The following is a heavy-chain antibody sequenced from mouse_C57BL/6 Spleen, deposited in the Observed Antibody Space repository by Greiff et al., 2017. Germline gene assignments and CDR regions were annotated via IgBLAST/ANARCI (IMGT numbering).Heavy chain of an antibody. V-gene: IGHV10-1*01. CDR2: IRSKSNNYAT. CDR3: VRQGYYGSSHYFVY. Sequence: EVKPQEPGGGLVQPKGSLKLSCAASGFSFNTYAMNWVRQAPGKGLEWVARIRSKSNNYATYYADSVKDRFTTSSDDSESMLYLQMKHLKTEDTALYYCVRQGYYGSSHYFVYWGQGTTLTVSS. CDR1: GFSFNTYA. J-gene: IGHJ2*01. D-gene: IGHD1-1*01.